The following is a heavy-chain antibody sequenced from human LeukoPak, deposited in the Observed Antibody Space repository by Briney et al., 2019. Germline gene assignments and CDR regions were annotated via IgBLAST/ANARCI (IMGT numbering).Heavy chain of an antibody. CDR1: GFTFSSYS. CDR2: ISSSSSYI. CDR3: AKAGVVNHYYYMDV. J-gene: IGHJ6*03. V-gene: IGHV3-21*04. D-gene: IGHD4-23*01. Sequence: GGSLRLSCAASGFTFSSYSMNWVRQAPGKGLEWVSSISSSSSYIYYADSVKGRFTISRDNAKNSLYLQMNSLRAEDTAVYYCAKAGVVNHYYYMDVWGKGTTVTVSS.